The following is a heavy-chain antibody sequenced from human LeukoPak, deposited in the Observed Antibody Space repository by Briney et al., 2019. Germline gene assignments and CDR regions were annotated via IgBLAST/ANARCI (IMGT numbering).Heavy chain of an antibody. CDR1: GGTFSSYA. Sequence: SVKVSCKASGGTFSSYAISWVRQAPGQGLEWMGRIIPILGIANYAQKFQGRVTITADKSTSTAYMELSSLRSEDTAVYYRARASSSLYYYYGMDVWGQGTTVTVSS. CDR2: IIPILGIA. D-gene: IGHD6-6*01. J-gene: IGHJ6*02. V-gene: IGHV1-69*04. CDR3: ARASSSLYYYYGMDV.